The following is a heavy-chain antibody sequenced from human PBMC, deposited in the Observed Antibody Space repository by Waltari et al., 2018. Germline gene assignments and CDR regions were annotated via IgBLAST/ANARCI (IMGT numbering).Heavy chain of an antibody. V-gene: IGHV1-69*08. CDR2: IIPIFGTA. CDR1: GGTFSSYA. Sequence: QVQLVQSGAEVKKPGSSVKVSCKASGGTFSSYAISWVRQAPGQGLEWMGRIIPIFGTANYAQKFQGRVTMTADKSTSTAYMELSSLRSEDTAVYYCARACSGGSCYPGFDYWGQGTLVTVSS. J-gene: IGHJ4*02. D-gene: IGHD2-15*01. CDR3: ARACSGGSCYPGFDY.